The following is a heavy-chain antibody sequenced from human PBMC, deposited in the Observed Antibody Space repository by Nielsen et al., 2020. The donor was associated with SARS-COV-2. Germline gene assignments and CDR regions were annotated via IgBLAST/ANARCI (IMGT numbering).Heavy chain of an antibody. D-gene: IGHD6-6*01. J-gene: IGHJ5*02. V-gene: IGHV1-69*13. Sequence: SVKVSCKASGGTFSRYAISWVRQAPGQGLEWMGGIIPIFGTANYAQKFQGRVTITADESTSTAYMELSSLRSEDTAVYYCARDYKRLYSSSSTGWFDPWGQGTLVTVSS. CDR2: IIPIFGTA. CDR3: ARDYKRLYSSSSTGWFDP. CDR1: GGTFSRYA.